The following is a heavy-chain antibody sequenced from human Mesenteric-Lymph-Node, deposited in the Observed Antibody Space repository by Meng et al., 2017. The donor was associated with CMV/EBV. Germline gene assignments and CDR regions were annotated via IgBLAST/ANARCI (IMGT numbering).Heavy chain of an antibody. V-gene: IGHV2-5*02. D-gene: IGHD6-13*01. Sequence: FSGFSLSASGVGVGWIRQPPGKALEWLALIYWDDDKRYSPSLKSRLTITKDTSKNQVVLTMTNMDPVDTATYYCAHSVWSSSWCLFDYWGQGTLVTVSS. J-gene: IGHJ4*02. CDR2: IYWDDDK. CDR1: GFSLSASGVG. CDR3: AHSVWSSSWCLFDY.